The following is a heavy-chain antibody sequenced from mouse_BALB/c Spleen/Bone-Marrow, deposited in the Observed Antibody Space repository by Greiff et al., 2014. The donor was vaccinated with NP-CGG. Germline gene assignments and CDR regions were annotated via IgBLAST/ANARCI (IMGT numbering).Heavy chain of an antibody. D-gene: IGHD2-10*02. CDR1: GFTFSRYG. Sequence: VQLKESGGDLVKPGGSLKLSCAASGFTFSRYGMSWVRQTPDKRLEWVANISSGGSYTYYPDSVKGRFTISRDNAKNTLYLHMSSLKSEDTAMYYCARQYGNLGVMDYWGQGTPVTVSS. V-gene: IGHV5-6*01. CDR2: ISSGGSYT. CDR3: ARQYGNLGVMDY. J-gene: IGHJ4*01.